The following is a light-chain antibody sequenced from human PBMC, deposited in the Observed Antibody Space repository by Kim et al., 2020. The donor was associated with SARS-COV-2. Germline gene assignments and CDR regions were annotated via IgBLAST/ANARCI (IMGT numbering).Light chain of an antibody. CDR2: AAS. Sequence: ASVGDRVSITCRASQDMRSYLAWYQQKPGKAPKLLIHAASTLESGVPSRFSGSGSGAEFTLTINSLQPEDFATYYCQQLKTYPITFGQGTRLEIK. CDR3: QQLKTYPIT. J-gene: IGKJ5*01. CDR1: QDMRSY. V-gene: IGKV1-9*01.